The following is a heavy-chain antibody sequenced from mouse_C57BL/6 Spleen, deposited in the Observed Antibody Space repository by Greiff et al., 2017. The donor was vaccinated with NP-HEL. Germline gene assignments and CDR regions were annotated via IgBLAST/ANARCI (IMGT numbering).Heavy chain of an antibody. D-gene: IGHD2-5*01. CDR2: IDPSDSYT. Sequence: VQLQQPGAELVRPGTSVKLSCKASGYTFTSYWMHWVKQRPGQGLEWIGVIDPSDSYTNYNQKFKGKATLTVDTSSSTAYMQLSSLTSEDSAVYYCARNSNCLDYWGQGTTLTVSS. CDR1: GYTFTSYW. J-gene: IGHJ2*01. CDR3: ARNSNCLDY. V-gene: IGHV1-59*01.